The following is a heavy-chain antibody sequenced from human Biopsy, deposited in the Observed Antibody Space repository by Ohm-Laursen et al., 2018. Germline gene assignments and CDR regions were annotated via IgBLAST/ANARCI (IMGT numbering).Heavy chain of an antibody. CDR3: ARDSSRRAREGGMDV. V-gene: IGHV3-21*01. J-gene: IGHJ6*02. D-gene: IGHD6-6*01. Sequence: SLSLSCAASGFSVSSYDMNWFRQAPGKGLEWVSYISETSSHIYDADSVRGRFTVARDIAKNSLYLQLNSLRVEDTAVYYCARDSSRRAREGGMDVWGQGTTVTVSS. CDR2: ISETSSHI. CDR1: GFSVSSYD.